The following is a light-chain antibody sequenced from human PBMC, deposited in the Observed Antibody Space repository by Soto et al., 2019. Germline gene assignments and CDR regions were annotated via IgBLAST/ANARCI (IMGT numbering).Light chain of an antibody. CDR2: NAD. J-gene: IGKJ1*01. Sequence: DIQMTQSPSTLSGSVGDRVTITCRASQTISSWLAWYQQKPGKAPKLLIYNADTLESGVPSRFSGSGYGTEFILTISSLQPDDFATYYCQQFSLYWAFGQGTKV. CDR3: QQFSLYWA. CDR1: QTISSW. V-gene: IGKV1-5*01.